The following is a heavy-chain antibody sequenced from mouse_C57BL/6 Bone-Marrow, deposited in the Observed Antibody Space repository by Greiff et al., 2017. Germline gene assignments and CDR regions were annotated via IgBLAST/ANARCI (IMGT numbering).Heavy chain of an antibody. CDR2: IDPGSGST. CDR1: GYTFTSYW. CDR3: AKGTY. J-gene: IGHJ3*01. V-gene: IGHV1-55*01. Sequence: QVQLQQPGAELVKPGASVKMSCKASGYTFTSYWITWVKLRPGQGLEWIGDIDPGSGSTNYNEKFKSKATMTIDTASIKAYMQLSSLTSKYYAVYIYAKGTYWGQGTLVTVSA.